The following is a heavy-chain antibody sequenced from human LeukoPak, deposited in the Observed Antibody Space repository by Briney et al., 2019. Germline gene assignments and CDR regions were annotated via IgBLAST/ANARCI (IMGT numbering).Heavy chain of an antibody. V-gene: IGHV3-21*01. Sequence: SGGSLRLSCAASGFTFSSYSMNWVRQAPGKGLEWVSSISSSSSYIYYADSVKGRFTISRDNDKNSLYLQMNSLSAEDTAVYYCARGRYVLRFLEWLLTFDYWGQGTLVTVSS. CDR3: ARGRYVLRFLEWLLTFDY. CDR1: GFTFSSYS. J-gene: IGHJ4*02. D-gene: IGHD3-3*01. CDR2: ISSSSSYI.